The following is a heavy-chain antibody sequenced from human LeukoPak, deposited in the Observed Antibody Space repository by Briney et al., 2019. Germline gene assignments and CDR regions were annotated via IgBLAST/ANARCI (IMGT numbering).Heavy chain of an antibody. V-gene: IGHV3-23*01. J-gene: IGHJ4*02. D-gene: IGHD2-15*01. CDR1: GFTLSSYA. Sequence: PGGSLRLSCAASGFTLSSYAMSWVRQAPGKGLEWVSVVCGSAGSTYYADSVKGRLTTSRDNSKNTLSVQMNNLSPADTAIYYCVKGGDGSCYSTLDYWGQGTLVIVSS. CDR2: VCGSAGST. CDR3: VKGGDGSCYSTLDY.